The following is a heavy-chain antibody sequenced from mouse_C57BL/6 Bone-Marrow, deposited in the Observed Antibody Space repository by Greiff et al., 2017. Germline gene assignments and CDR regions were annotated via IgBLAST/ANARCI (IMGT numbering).Heavy chain of an antibody. CDR1: GFTFSSYG. CDR3: ARLPYYYGSSYGWFAY. CDR2: ISSGGSYT. D-gene: IGHD1-1*01. V-gene: IGHV5-6*02. J-gene: IGHJ3*01. Sequence: DVMLVESGGDLVKPGGSLKLSCAASGFTFSSYGMSWVRQTPDKRLEWVATISSGGSYTYYPDSVKGRFTISRDNAKNTLYLQMSSLQSEDTAMYYCARLPYYYGSSYGWFAYWGQGTLVTVSA.